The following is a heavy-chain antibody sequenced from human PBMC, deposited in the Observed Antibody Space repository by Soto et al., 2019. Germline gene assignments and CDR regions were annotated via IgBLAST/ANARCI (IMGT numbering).Heavy chain of an antibody. J-gene: IGHJ6*02. CDR1: GFTFSSYA. D-gene: IGHD6-13*01. CDR2: ISGSGGST. V-gene: IGHV3-23*01. Sequence: GGSLRLSCAASGFTFSSYAMSWVRQAPGKGLEWVSAISGSGGSTYYADSVKGRFTISRDNSKNTLYLQMNSLRAEDTAVYYCAKGVAAAGGYYGMDVWGQGTTVTVSS. CDR3: AKGVAAAGGYYGMDV.